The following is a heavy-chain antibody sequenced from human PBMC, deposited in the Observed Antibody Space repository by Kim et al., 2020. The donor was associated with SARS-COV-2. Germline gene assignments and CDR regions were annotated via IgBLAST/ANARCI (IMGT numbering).Heavy chain of an antibody. CDR2: IKQDGSDK. J-gene: IGHJ6*02. V-gene: IGHV3-7*01. Sequence: GGSLRLSCAASGFTFSSYWMSWVRQPPGKGLEWVANIKQDGSDKYNVDSVKGRFTISRDNARNSLHVQMNSLRAEDAAVYYCARVGATNLPHFYGMDIWGQGTTVTVSS. CDR3: ARVGATNLPHFYGMDI. CDR1: GFTFSSYW. D-gene: IGHD1-26*01.